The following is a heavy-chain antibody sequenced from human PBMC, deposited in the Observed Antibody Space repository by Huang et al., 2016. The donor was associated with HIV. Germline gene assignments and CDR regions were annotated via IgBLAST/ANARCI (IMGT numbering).Heavy chain of an antibody. CDR2: IKQDGSEK. CDR3: ARRLRYYYGSGRTSGYFDY. D-gene: IGHD3-10*01. Sequence: EVQLVESGGGLVQPGGSLRLSCTASGFTFSSYWMSWVRQGAGKGREWVANIKQDGSEKYYVDSVKGRFSSSRDNAKNSLYLQRNSLRAEDTAVYYCARRLRYYYGSGRTSGYFDYWGQGTLVTVSS. V-gene: IGHV3-7*01. CDR1: GFTFSSYW. J-gene: IGHJ4*02.